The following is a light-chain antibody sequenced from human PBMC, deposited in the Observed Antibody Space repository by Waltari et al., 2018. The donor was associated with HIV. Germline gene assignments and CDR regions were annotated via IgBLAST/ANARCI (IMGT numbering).Light chain of an antibody. J-gene: IGKJ4*01. V-gene: IGKV3-20*01. Sequence: EIVLTQSTGTLSLSPGERATLSCRASQSVRSAPLAWYQQKPGQAPRLLIYGASSRAPCIPDRCSGSAAVTDFIRTISRLEPEDCAVYYCQQYAASPLTFGGGTKVEIK. CDR1: QSVRSAP. CDR3: QQYAASPLT. CDR2: GAS.